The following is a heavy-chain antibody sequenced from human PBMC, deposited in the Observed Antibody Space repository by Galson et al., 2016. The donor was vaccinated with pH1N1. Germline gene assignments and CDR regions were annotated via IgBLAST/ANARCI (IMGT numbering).Heavy chain of an antibody. V-gene: IGHV3-9*01. CDR1: GFNFHEYA. J-gene: IGHJ3*01. CDR2: IGWNGGTL. Sequence: SLRLSCAASGFNFHEYAMHWVRQTPGRGLEWVSGIGWNGGTLVYEDAVWGRFTISRDNAEKSLYQQMDSLTNEDTALYFCAKDVRGEPKDTVFDLCGRGTMVTVS. D-gene: IGHD3-16*01. CDR3: AKDVRGEPKDTVFDL.